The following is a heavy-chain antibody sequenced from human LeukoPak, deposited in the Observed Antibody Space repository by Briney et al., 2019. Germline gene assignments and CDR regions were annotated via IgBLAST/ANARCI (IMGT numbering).Heavy chain of an antibody. CDR3: ARQGDYDLDY. V-gene: IGHV5-51*01. CDR1: GYIFTTYW. CDR2: IYPGNSDT. Sequence: GESLKISCKVSGYIFTTYWIGWVRQMPGKGLEWMGIIYPGNSDTRYSPSFRGQVTISADKSINTAYLQWSSLKASDTAMYYCARQGDYDLDYWGLGTLVTVSS. J-gene: IGHJ4*02. D-gene: IGHD4-17*01.